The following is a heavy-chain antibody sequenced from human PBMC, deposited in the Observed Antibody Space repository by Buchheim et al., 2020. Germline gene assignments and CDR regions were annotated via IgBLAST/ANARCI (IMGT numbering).Heavy chain of an antibody. CDR2: IYYSGST. CDR3: ARTSIQYHFDS. V-gene: IGHV4-61*01. D-gene: IGHD4-11*01. J-gene: IGHJ4*02. CDR1: SGSVSSGNYY. Sequence: QVQLQESGPGLVKPSETLSVTCTVSSGSVSSGNYYWSWIRQPPGKGLEWIGYIYYSGSTNSSPSLKSRVTISVDTSQDQFSLKLSSVTAADTAVYYCARTSIQYHFDSWGQGTL.